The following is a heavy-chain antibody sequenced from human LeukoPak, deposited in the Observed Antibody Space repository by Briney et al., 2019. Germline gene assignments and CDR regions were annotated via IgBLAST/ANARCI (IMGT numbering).Heavy chain of an antibody. J-gene: IGHJ4*02. V-gene: IGHV4-4*02. CDR1: GDSISRSNW. CDR3: ASLGLSAAGSFDY. Sequence: SESLSLTCGVSGDSISRSNWWSWVRQPPGKGLEWIGEIYHSGSTNYNPSLKSRVTISVDKAKNQFSLKQNSVIAADTAVYFCASLGLSAAGSFDYWGQGTLVTVSS. D-gene: IGHD6-13*01. CDR2: IYHSGST.